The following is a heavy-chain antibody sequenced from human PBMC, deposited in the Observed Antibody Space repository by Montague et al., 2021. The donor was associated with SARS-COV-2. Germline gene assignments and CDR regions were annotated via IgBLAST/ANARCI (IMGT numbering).Heavy chain of an antibody. V-gene: IGHV4-59*01. J-gene: IGHJ4*02. CDR2: VYYNGNT. CDR3: ARGSKWSHYFDY. Sequence: SETLSLTCNVSGGSLSSYYWSWIRQPPGKGLEWIGYVYYNGNTNYNPSLKSRIILSVDTSKNHFSLKVSSVTAAGTAVYYCARGSKWSHYFDYRGQGTLVTVSS. D-gene: IGHD2-15*01. CDR1: GGSLSSYY.